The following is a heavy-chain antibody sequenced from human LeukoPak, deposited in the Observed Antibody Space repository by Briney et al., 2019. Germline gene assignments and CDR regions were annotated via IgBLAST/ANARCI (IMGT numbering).Heavy chain of an antibody. J-gene: IGHJ4*02. CDR1: GFTFGTYD. D-gene: IGHD1-1*01. Sequence: GGSLRLSCAASGFTFGTYDMYWIRQAPGKGLECISSISRGGGAYTYYADSVKGRFTISRDDSRNTLYLQMNSLRAEDTAVYYCSKKGQADNDGKPDWGQGTLVTVSS. V-gene: IGHV3-23*01. CDR2: ISRGGGAYT. CDR3: SKKGQADNDGKPD.